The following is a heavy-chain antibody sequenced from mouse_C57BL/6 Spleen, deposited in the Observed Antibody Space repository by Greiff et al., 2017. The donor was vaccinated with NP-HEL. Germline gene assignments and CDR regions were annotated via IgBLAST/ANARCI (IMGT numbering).Heavy chain of an antibody. CDR3: ARGGDGDFDY. J-gene: IGHJ2*01. Sequence: VQLMESGAELVKPGASVKISCKASGYAFSSYWMNWVKPRPGKGLEWIGQIYPGAGDTNYNGKFKGKATLTEDKSSSTAYMQLSSLTSEDSAVYCCARGGDGDFDYWGQGTTLTVSS. CDR1: GYAFSSYW. D-gene: IGHD3-3*01. CDR2: IYPGAGDT. V-gene: IGHV1-80*01.